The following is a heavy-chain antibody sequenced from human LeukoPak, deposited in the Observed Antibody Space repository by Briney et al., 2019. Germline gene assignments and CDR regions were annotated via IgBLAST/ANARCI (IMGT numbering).Heavy chain of an antibody. CDR1: GGSFSGYY. CDR3: ARDKFGYSSRWYPFDI. V-gene: IGHV4-34*01. Sequence: SETLSLTCAVYGGSFSGYYWSWIRQPPGKGLEWIGEINHSGSTNYNPSLKSRVTISVDTSKNQFSLKLSSVTAADTAVYYCARDKFGYSSRWYPFDIWGQGTMVTVSS. J-gene: IGHJ3*02. CDR2: INHSGST. D-gene: IGHD6-13*01.